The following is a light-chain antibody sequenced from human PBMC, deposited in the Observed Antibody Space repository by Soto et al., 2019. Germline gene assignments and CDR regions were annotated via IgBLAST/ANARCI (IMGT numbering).Light chain of an antibody. CDR3: QQYYSSPTWT. J-gene: IGKJ1*01. CDR1: QSIFYCSNNKNY. V-gene: IGKV4-1*01. CDR2: WAS. Sequence: DIVMTQSPDSLAVSLGERATINCKSSQSIFYCSNNKNYLAWYQQKPGQPPKLLIYWASTREFGVPDRFSGSGSGTDFTLTISSLQAEDVAVYYCQQYYSSPTWTFGQGTKVDIK.